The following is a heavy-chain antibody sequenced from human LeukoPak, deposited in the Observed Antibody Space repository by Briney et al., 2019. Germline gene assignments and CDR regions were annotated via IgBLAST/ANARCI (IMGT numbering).Heavy chain of an antibody. J-gene: IGHJ3*02. V-gene: IGHV3-53*05. CDR1: EFSVGSNY. CDR3: ARDVRDGYNYRAFDI. CDR2: IYSGGST. Sequence: GGSLRLFCAASEFSVGSNYMTWVRQAPGKGLEWVSLIYSGGSTYYADSVKGRFTISRDNSKNTLYLQMNSLRAEDTAVYYCARDVRDGYNYRAFDIWGQGTMVTVSS. D-gene: IGHD5-24*01.